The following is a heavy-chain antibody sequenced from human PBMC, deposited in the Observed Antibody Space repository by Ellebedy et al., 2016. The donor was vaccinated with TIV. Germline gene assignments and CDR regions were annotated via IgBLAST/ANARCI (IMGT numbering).Heavy chain of an antibody. CDR1: GYTFIGYY. CDR3: ARDLDSSGYYGVY. J-gene: IGHJ4*02. V-gene: IGHV1-2*02. Sequence: AASVKVSCKASGYTFIGYYIHWVRQAPGQGLEWMGWVNPDSGGTTYAQKFQGRVTMTRDTSISTAYMELSSLRSEDTAVYYCARDLDSSGYYGVYWGQGTLVTVSS. D-gene: IGHD3-22*01. CDR2: VNPDSGGT.